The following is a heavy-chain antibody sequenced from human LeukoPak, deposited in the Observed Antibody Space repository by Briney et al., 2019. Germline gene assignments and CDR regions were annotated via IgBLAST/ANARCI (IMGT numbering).Heavy chain of an antibody. V-gene: IGHV4-59*08. Sequence: PSETLSLTCTVSGGSISRYFWSWIRQPPGKGLEWIGYIYYSGSTNYNPSLKSRVTISIDKSKTQFSLRLSSVTAADTAVYYCARGYYYFDYWGQGTLVTVSS. CDR2: IYYSGST. CDR1: GGSISRYF. J-gene: IGHJ4*02. CDR3: ARGYYYFDY. D-gene: IGHD2-15*01.